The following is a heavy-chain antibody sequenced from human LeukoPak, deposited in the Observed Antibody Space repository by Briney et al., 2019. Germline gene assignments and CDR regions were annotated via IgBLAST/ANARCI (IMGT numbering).Heavy chain of an antibody. Sequence: SETLSLTCAVYGGSFSGYYWSWIRQPPGKGLEWLAEVNHGGGANYNPSLKSRVTMSVDTSKNHFSLELSSVTAADTAIYYCARANAVTTVLFDLWGRGTLVTVSS. V-gene: IGHV4-34*01. CDR3: ARANAVTTVLFDL. D-gene: IGHD4-17*01. J-gene: IGHJ2*01. CDR1: GGSFSGYY. CDR2: VNHGGGA.